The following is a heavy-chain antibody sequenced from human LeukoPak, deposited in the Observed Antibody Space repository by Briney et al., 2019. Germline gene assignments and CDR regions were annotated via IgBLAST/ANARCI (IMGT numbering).Heavy chain of an antibody. V-gene: IGHV4-59*01. CDR1: GGPISSYY. D-gene: IGHD6-13*01. Sequence: SETLSLTCTVSGGPISSYYWSWIRQPPGKGLEWIGYIYYSGSTNYNPSLKSRVTISVDTSKNQFSLKLSSVTAADTAVYYCARSHSSSWYGSYYMDVWGKGTTVTISS. CDR2: IYYSGST. CDR3: ARSHSSSWYGSYYMDV. J-gene: IGHJ6*03.